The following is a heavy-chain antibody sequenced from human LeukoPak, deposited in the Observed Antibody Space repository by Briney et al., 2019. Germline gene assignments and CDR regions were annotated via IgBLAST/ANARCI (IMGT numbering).Heavy chain of an antibody. CDR1: GGSFSGYY. V-gene: IGHV4-34*01. J-gene: IGHJ4*02. Sequence: SETLSLTCAVYGGSFSGYYWSWIRQPPGKGLEWIGEINHSGSTNYNPSLKSRVTISVDTSKNQFSLKLSSVTAADTAVYYCATLSVAARPDYWDQGTLVTVSS. CDR2: INHSGST. CDR3: ATLSVAARPDY. D-gene: IGHD6-6*01.